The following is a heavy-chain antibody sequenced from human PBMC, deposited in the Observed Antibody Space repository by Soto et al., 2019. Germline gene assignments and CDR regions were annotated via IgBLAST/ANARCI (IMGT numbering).Heavy chain of an antibody. V-gene: IGHV1-2*04. CDR3: ARDDSGSYDLPVGYGMDV. CDR1: GYTFTGYY. J-gene: IGHJ6*02. D-gene: IGHD1-26*01. CDR2: INPNSGGT. Sequence: ASVKVSCKASGYTFTGYYMHWVRQAPGQGLEWMGWINPNSGGTNYAQKFQGWVTMTRDTSISTAYMELSRLRSDDTAVYYCARDDSGSYDLPVGYGMDVWGQGTTVTVSS.